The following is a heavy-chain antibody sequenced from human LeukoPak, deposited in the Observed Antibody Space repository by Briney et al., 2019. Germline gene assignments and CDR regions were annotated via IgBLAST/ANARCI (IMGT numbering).Heavy chain of an antibody. Sequence: GGSLRLSCAASGFTFSSYWMSWVRQAPGKGPEWVANIKQDGSEKYYVDSVKGRFTISRDNAKNSLYLQMNSLRAEDTAVYYCARVYDFWSGYFDYWGQGTLVTVSS. J-gene: IGHJ4*02. V-gene: IGHV3-7*01. D-gene: IGHD3-3*01. CDR1: GFTFSSYW. CDR3: ARVYDFWSGYFDY. CDR2: IKQDGSEK.